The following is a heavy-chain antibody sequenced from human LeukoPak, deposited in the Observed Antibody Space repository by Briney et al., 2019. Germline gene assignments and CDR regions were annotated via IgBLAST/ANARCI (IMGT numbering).Heavy chain of an antibody. D-gene: IGHD4-17*01. CDR1: GGSVSSGSYY. CDR2: IYYSGST. Sequence: SETLSLTCTVSGGSVSSGSYYWSWIRQPPGKGLEWIGYIYYSGSTNYNPSLKSRVTISVDTSKNQFSLKLSSVTAADTAVYYCASRTTVITIFDYWGQGTLVTVSS. CDR3: ASRTTVITIFDY. V-gene: IGHV4-61*01. J-gene: IGHJ4*02.